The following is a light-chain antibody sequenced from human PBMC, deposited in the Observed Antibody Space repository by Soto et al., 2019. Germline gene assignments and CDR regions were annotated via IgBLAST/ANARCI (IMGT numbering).Light chain of an antibody. J-gene: IGKJ4*01. Sequence: EIVMTQSPVTLSVSPGERATLSCRASQSVSTNLAWYQQKPGQSPRLLIYGVSTRANGVPARFSGSASGSEFILTISSLQSEDFAVYHCQQYNDWPLTFGGGNKVEIK. CDR2: GVS. CDR1: QSVSTN. V-gene: IGKV3-15*01. CDR3: QQYNDWPLT.